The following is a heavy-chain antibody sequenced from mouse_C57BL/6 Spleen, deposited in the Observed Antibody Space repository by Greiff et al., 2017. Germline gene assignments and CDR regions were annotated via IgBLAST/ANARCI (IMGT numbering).Heavy chain of an antibody. CDR1: GYTFTSYW. Sequence: QVQLQQPGAELVMPGASVKLSCKASGYTFTSYWMHWVKQRPGQGLEWIGEIDPSDSSTNYNQKFKGKSTLTVDKSSSTAYMQLSSLTSEDSAVYYCARWDTAQPGAMDYWGQGTTVTVSS. D-gene: IGHD3-2*02. CDR3: ARWDTAQPGAMDY. J-gene: IGHJ4*01. V-gene: IGHV1-69*01. CDR2: IDPSDSST.